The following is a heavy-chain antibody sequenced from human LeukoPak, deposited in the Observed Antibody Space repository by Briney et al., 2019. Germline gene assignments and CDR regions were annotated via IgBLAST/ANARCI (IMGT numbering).Heavy chain of an antibody. CDR2: ITSNGVNT. J-gene: IGHJ4*02. Sequence: PGGSLRLSCSAPGFTFSTHAMHWVRQAPGKGLEYVSAITSNGVNTYYADSVKGRFTISRDNSKDTLYLQMSSLRAEDTAVYYCARVWEISFDSWGQGSLVTVSA. CDR1: GFTFSTHA. V-gene: IGHV3-64D*09. CDR3: ARVWEISFDS. D-gene: IGHD3-16*02.